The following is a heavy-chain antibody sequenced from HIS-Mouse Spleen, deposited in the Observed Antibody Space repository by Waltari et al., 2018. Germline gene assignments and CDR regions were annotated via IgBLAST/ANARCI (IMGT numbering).Heavy chain of an antibody. J-gene: IGHJ4*02. CDR2: IDWDYDK. CDR3: ARIAEGYSSGWYAFDY. V-gene: IGHV2-70*15. Sequence: QVTLRESGPALVKPTQTLTLTCTFSGFSLSTSGMCVSWIRQPPGKALEWLARIDWDYDKYSSTSLKTRLTISKDTSKNQVVLTMTNMDPVDTATYYCARIAEGYSSGWYAFDYWGQGTLVTVSS. D-gene: IGHD6-19*01. CDR1: GFSLSTSGMC.